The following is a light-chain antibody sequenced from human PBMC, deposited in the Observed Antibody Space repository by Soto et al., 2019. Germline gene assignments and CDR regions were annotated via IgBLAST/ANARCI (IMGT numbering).Light chain of an antibody. V-gene: IGLV2-14*01. CDR3: SSYTGSGTLYV. CDR1: SSDVGDYNY. Sequence: QSALTQHASVSGSPGQSITISCTGTSSDVGDYNYVSWFQQHPGRAPKLMIYDVTSRPSGVSNRFSGSKSGNTASLTISGLQAEDEADYYCSSYTGSGTLYVFGTGTKLTVL. J-gene: IGLJ1*01. CDR2: DVT.